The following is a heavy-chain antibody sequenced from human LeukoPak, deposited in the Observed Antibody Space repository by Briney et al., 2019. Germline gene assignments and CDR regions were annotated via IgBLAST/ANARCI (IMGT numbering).Heavy chain of an antibody. J-gene: IGHJ6*03. CDR3: ARGRELPWRYDYYMDV. CDR1: GGSFSGYY. Sequence: SETLSLTCAVYGGSFSGYYWSWIRQPPGKGLEWIGEINHSGSTNYNPSLKSRVIISVDTSKNQFSLKLSSVTAADTAVYYCARGRELPWRYDYYMDVWGKGTTVTVSS. V-gene: IGHV4-34*01. CDR2: INHSGST. D-gene: IGHD3-10*01.